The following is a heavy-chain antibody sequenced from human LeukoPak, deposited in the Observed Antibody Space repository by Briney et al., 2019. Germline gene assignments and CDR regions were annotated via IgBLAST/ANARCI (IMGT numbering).Heavy chain of an antibody. V-gene: IGHV3-33*06. D-gene: IGHD3-3*01. CDR1: GFTFNTHG. J-gene: IGHJ4*02. CDR2: IWFDGSVK. CDR3: AKDTAIQFLEPAF. Sequence: GGSLRVSCAASGFTFNTHGMHWVRQAPGNGLEWLAAIWFDGSVKHYSDAVKGRFTISRDNSLNTLYLQMNSLRVEDTAIYYCAKDTAIQFLEPAFWGQGTLVTVSS.